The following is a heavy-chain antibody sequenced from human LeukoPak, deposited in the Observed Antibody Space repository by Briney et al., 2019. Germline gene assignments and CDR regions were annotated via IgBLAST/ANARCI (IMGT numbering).Heavy chain of an antibody. CDR3: ANGLAASGNFLLRDYYYFIDV. J-gene: IGHJ6*03. CDR2: ISYDGSNK. Sequence: GGSLRLSCAASGFTFSSYAMHWVRQAPGKGLEWVAVISYDGSNKYYADSVKGRFTISRDNSKNTLYLQMNSLRAEDTAVYYCANGLAASGNFLLRDYYYFIDVWGKGTTVIVS. V-gene: IGHV3-30-3*01. D-gene: IGHD1-26*01. CDR1: GFTFSSYA.